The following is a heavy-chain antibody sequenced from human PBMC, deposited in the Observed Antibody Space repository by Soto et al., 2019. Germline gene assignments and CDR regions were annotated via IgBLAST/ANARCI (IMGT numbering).Heavy chain of an antibody. CDR1: GGTFSSYA. J-gene: IGHJ4*02. CDR3: ARGVNPDSSGYYGEEDY. V-gene: IGHV1-69*06. Sequence: QVQLVQSGAEVKKPGSSVKVSCKASGGTFSSYAISWVRQAPGQGLEWMGGIIPIFGTANYAQKFQGRVTITADKSTSTAYMELSSMRSEDTAVYYCARGVNPDSSGYYGEEDYWGQGTLVTVSS. CDR2: IIPIFGTA. D-gene: IGHD3-22*01.